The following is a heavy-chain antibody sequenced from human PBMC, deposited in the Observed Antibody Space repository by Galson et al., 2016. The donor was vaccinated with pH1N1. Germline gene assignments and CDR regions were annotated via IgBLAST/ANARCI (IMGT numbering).Heavy chain of an antibody. CDR1: GDSVSSSSDT. CDR2: IYHRSKWYY. D-gene: IGHD3-3*01. CDR3: AREVWLRRGYYIDH. Sequence: CAISGDSVSSSSDTWNWIRQSPRRGLEWLGRIYHRSKWYYEYAPSLQGRLRISPNTSSNQMSLHLNSVTLDDAAVYYCAREVWLRRGYYIDHWGQGSLVTGSS. V-gene: IGHV6-1*01. J-gene: IGHJ4*02.